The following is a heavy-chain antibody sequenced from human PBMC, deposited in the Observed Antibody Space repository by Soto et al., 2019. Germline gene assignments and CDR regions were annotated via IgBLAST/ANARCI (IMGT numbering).Heavy chain of an antibody. CDR3: ARDPKFLQWLYDMDV. CDR2: IIPIFGTA. D-gene: IGHD3-3*01. Sequence: QVQLVQSGAEVKKPGSSVKVSCKASGGTFSSYAISWVRQAPAQGLEWMGGIIPIFGTATYAPKFHGRVTITADESTSTAYIELSSLRSEDTAVYYCARDPKFLQWLYDMDVWGQGTTVTVSS. V-gene: IGHV1-69*01. J-gene: IGHJ6*02. CDR1: GGTFSSYA.